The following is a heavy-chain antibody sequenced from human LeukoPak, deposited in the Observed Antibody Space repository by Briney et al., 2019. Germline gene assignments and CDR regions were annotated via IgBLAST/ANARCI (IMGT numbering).Heavy chain of an antibody. CDR2: IKQDGSEK. Sequence: EWVANIKQDGSEKFYVASVKGRFTISRDNAKNSLYLQMNSLRAEDTAVYYCAKYTGYYFDYWGQGILVTVPS. V-gene: IGHV3-7*01. J-gene: IGHJ4*02. D-gene: IGHD2-2*02. CDR3: AKYTGYYFDY.